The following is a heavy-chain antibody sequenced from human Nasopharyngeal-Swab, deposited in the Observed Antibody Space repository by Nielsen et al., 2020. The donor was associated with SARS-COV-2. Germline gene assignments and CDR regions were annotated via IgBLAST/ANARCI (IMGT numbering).Heavy chain of an antibody. Sequence: WVRQAPGQGLEWMGGIIPIFGTANYAQKFQGRVTITADESTSTAYMELGSLRSEDTAVYYCARLVGATLYGMDVWGQGTTVTVSS. D-gene: IGHD1-26*01. CDR2: IIPIFGTA. J-gene: IGHJ6*02. V-gene: IGHV1-69*01. CDR3: ARLVGATLYGMDV.